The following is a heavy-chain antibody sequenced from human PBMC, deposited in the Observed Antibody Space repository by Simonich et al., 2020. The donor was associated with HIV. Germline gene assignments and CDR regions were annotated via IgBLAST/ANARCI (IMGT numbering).Heavy chain of an antibody. J-gene: IGHJ4*02. CDR2: IKSKTAGVTT. CDR1: GFTFSNAW. CDR3: TLHTTFDY. Sequence: EVQLVESGGGLVKPGGSLRLSCAASGFTFSNAWMTWVRQAPGKEPEWVGRIKSKTAGVTTDYAAPVKGRFTISRDYSKNTLYLQMNSLKSEDTAVYYCTLHTTFDYWGQGTLVTVSS. D-gene: IGHD1-26*01. V-gene: IGHV3-15*01.